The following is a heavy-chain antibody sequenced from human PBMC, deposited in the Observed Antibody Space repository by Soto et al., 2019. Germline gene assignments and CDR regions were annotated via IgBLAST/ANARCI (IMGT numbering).Heavy chain of an antibody. Sequence: SGTLSITCAVYGESFSGYYWSWIRQPPGKGLEWIGEINHSGSTNYNPSLKSRVTMSVDTSKNQFSLKLSSVTAADTAVYYCAGNIVATISSFDYWVQGTLVTSP. J-gene: IGHJ4*02. CDR3: AGNIVATISSFDY. CDR2: INHSGST. V-gene: IGHV4-34*01. D-gene: IGHD5-12*01. CDR1: GESFSGYY.